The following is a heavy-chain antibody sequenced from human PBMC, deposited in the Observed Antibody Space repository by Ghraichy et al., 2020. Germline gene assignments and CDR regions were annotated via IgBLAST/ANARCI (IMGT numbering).Heavy chain of an antibody. Sequence: SVKVSCKASGGTFSSYAISWLRQAPGQGLEWMGGIIPIFGTANYAQKFQGRVTITADESTSTAYMELSSLRSEDTAVYYCASVDYSDAFDIWGQGTMVTVSS. CDR1: GGTFSSYA. CDR3: ASVDYSDAFDI. V-gene: IGHV1-69*13. CDR2: IIPIFGTA. J-gene: IGHJ3*02. D-gene: IGHD2-21*01.